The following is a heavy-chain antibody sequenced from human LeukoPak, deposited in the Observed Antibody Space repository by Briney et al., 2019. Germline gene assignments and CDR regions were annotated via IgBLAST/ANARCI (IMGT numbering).Heavy chain of an antibody. Sequence: SETLSLTCTVSGYSISSGYYWGWIRQPPGKGLEWIGSIFHSGSTYYKPSLKSRVTISLDTSKNQFSLKLSSVTAADTAVYYCARTYYYGSYYMDVWGKGTTVTISS. CDR1: GYSISSGYY. V-gene: IGHV4-38-2*02. D-gene: IGHD3-10*01. CDR3: ARTYYYGSYYMDV. CDR2: IFHSGST. J-gene: IGHJ6*03.